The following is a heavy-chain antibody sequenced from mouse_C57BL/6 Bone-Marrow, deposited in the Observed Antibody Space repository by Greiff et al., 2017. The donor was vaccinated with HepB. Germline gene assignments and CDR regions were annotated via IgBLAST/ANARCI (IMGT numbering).Heavy chain of an antibody. J-gene: IGHJ2*01. CDR1: GFTFSDYY. CDR2: ISNGGGST. Sequence: EVKLQESGGGLVQPGGSLKLSCAASGFTFSDYYMYWVRQTPEKRLEWVAYISNGGGSTYYPDTVKGRFTISRDNAKTTLYLQMSRLKSEDTAMYYCARGAYDYDGFDYWGQGTTLTVSS. D-gene: IGHD2-4*01. V-gene: IGHV5-12*01. CDR3: ARGAYDYDGFDY.